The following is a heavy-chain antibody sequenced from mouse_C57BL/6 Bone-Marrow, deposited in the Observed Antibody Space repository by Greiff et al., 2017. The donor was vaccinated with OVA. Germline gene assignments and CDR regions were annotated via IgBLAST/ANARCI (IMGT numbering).Heavy chain of an antibody. CDR1: GYTFTDYY. CDR3: RGDGYYPDWYFDV. Sequence: VQLKESGPVLVKPGASVKMSCKASGYTFTDYYMNWVKQSHGKSLEWIGVINPYNGGTSYNQKFKGKATLTVDKSSSTAYMELNSLTSEDSAVYYCRGDGYYPDWYFDVWGTGTTVTVSS. J-gene: IGHJ1*03. D-gene: IGHD2-3*01. CDR2: INPYNGGT. V-gene: IGHV1-19*01.